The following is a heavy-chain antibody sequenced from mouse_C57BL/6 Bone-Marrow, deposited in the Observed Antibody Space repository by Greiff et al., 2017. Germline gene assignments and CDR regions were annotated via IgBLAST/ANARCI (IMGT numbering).Heavy chain of an antibody. V-gene: IGHV14-4*01. CDR1: GFNIKDDY. CDR3: TRIAY. J-gene: IGHJ3*01. Sequence: EVKLQESGAELVRPGASVKLSCTASGFNIKDDYMHWVKQRPEQGLEWIGWIDPENGDTEYASKVQGKATITVDTSSNTAYLQLSSLTSEDTAVYYCTRIAYWGQGTLVTVSA. CDR2: IDPENGDT.